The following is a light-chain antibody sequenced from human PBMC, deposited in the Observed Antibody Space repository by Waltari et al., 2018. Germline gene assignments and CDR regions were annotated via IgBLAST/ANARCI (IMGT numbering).Light chain of an antibody. CDR1: QAISNS. CDR2: AAS. Sequence: DIQMTQSPSSLSASVGDRVTITCRASQAISNSLAWYRHKPGKAPKLLLYAASRLESGFPSRFSGSASGTAFTLIISGLHPEDFATYYCQQHYSTPVTFGQGTKLEIK. CDR3: QQHYSTPVT. J-gene: IGKJ2*01. V-gene: IGKV1-NL1*01.